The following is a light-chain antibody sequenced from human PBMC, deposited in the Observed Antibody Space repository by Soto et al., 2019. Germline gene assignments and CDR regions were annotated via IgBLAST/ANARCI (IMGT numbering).Light chain of an antibody. V-gene: IGKV3-20*01. Sequence: ETVLTQSPGTLSLSPGERATLSCRASQSVTSNYLAWYQQKSGQAPRLLIYGASNRATGIPDRFSGSGSGTDFTLTISRLEPEDFAVYYCLQHGSSPPSWTFGQGTKVEIK. CDR2: GAS. J-gene: IGKJ1*01. CDR3: LQHGSSPPSWT. CDR1: QSVTSNY.